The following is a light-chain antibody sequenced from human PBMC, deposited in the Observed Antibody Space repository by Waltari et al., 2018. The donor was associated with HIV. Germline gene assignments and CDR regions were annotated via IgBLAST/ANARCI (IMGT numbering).Light chain of an antibody. Sequence: QYVLTQPPSASGTPGQRVTISCSGSTSNIGYNYAYWSQQFPGTAPKLLIYRNDQRPSGVPDRFSGSKSGTSASLAITGLRSEDEADYYCATWDDGLSGRRVFGGGTKLTVL. J-gene: IGLJ3*02. CDR2: RND. CDR3: ATWDDGLSGRRV. CDR1: TSNIGYNY. V-gene: IGLV1-47*01.